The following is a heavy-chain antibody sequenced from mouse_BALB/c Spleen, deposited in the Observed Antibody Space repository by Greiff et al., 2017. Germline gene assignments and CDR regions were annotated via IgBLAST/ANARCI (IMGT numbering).Heavy chain of an antibody. J-gene: IGHJ3*01. CDR3: ARPYGYDSWFAY. CDR1: GYSITSDYA. Sequence: DVQLQESGPGLVKPSQSLSLTCTVTGYSITSDYAWNWIRQFPGNKLEWMGYISYSGSTSYNPSLKSRISITRDTSKNQFFLQLNSVTTEDTATYYCARPYGYDSWFAYWGQGTLVTVSA. CDR2: ISYSGST. D-gene: IGHD2-2*01. V-gene: IGHV3-2*02.